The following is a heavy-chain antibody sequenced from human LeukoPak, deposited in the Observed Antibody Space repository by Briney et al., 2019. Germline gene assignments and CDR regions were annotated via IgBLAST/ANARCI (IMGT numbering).Heavy chain of an antibody. J-gene: IGHJ6*03. CDR3: ARFAEVYYYVDV. D-gene: IGHD2-21*01. V-gene: IGHV3-30*04. CDR1: GFTFSSYA. CDR2: ISYDGSNK. Sequence: GGSLRLSCAASGFTFSSYAMHWVRQAPGKGLEWVAVISYDGSNKYYADSVKGRFTISRDDAKKSVYLQMDSLRAEDTAVYYCARFAEVYYYVDVWGTGTTVTVSS.